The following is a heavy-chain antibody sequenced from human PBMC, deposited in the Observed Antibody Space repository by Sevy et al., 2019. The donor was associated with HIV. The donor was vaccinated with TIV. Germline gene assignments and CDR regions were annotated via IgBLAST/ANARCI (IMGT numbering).Heavy chain of an antibody. CDR2: INHSGRR. V-gene: IGHV4-34*01. CDR3: ARVGLPGYYHLDV. Sequence: SETLSLTCAVYGGSFSGYYWTWIRQPPGKGLEWIGEINHSGRRIYNPSLKSRVTISVDMSRNQFSLILSSVTAAGTAGNYCARVGLPGYYHLDVWGKGNTVTVSS. CDR1: GGSFSGYY. J-gene: IGHJ6*03.